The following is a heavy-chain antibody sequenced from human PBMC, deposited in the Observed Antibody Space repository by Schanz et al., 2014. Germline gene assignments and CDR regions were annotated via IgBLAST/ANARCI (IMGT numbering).Heavy chain of an antibody. Sequence: EVQLVESGGGLVQPGGSLRLSCAASGFTFSSHSMHWVRQAPGKGLEWVSALSEGGGGTHYADSVRGRFTISSDSSKNTLYLQMSSLRADDTAVYYCAKAADWPVTRFDPWGQGTLVTVSS. V-gene: IGHV3-23*04. J-gene: IGHJ5*02. CDR1: GFTFSSHS. CDR3: AKAADWPVTRFDP. CDR2: LSEGGGGT. D-gene: IGHD3-9*01.